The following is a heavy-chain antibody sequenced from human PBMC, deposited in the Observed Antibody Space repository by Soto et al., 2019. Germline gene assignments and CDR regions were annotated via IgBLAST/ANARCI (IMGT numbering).Heavy chain of an antibody. V-gene: IGHV3-21*01. CDR1: GFTFSSYS. CDR2: ISSSSSYI. J-gene: IGHJ6*02. CDR3: ARGFKATFCAVTTFYYYGMDV. Sequence: EVQLVESGGGLVKPGGSLRLSCAASGFTFSSYSMNWVRQAPGKGLEWVSSISSSSSYIYYADSVKGRFTISRDNAKNSLYLQMTSLRAEDTAVYYCARGFKATFCAVTTFYYYGMDVWGQGTTVTVSS. D-gene: IGHD4-17*01.